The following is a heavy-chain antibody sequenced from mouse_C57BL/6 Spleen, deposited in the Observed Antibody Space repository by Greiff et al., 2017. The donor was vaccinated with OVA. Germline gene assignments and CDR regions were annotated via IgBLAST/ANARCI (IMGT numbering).Heavy chain of an antibody. D-gene: IGHD1-1*01. CDR3: ERDGSSDDYAMDY. CDR1: GYTFTSYW. Sequence: VQLQQPGAELVRPGSSVKLSCKASGYTFTSYWMHWVKQRPIQGLEWIGNIDPSDSETHYNQKFKDKATLTVDKSSSTAYMQLSSLTSEDSAVYDCERDGSSDDYAMDYWGQGTSVTVSS. CDR2: IDPSDSET. V-gene: IGHV1-52*01. J-gene: IGHJ4*01.